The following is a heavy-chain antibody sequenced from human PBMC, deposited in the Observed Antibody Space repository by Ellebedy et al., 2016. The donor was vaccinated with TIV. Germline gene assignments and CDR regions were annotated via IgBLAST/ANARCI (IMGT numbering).Heavy chain of an antibody. CDR1: GFTFSSYW. CDR3: AGSSGSSRIDY. J-gene: IGHJ4*02. D-gene: IGHD6-6*01. V-gene: IGHV4-59*01. CDR2: IYYSVNT. Sequence: GSLRLSCAASGFTFSSYWMNWVRQAPGKGLEWIGNIYYSVNTNYNPSLKSRVTISEDTSKNQFSLKLSSVTAADTAVYYCAGSSGSSRIDYWGQGTLVTVSS.